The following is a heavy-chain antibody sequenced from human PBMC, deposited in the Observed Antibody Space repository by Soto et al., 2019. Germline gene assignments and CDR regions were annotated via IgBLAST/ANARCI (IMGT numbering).Heavy chain of an antibody. CDR2: ISAYNGNT. V-gene: IGHV1-18*04. D-gene: IGHD3-22*01. CDR3: ASDSAQPNTVTTDYYYYYGMDV. CDR1: GYTFTSYG. Sequence: QVQLVQSGSEVKKPGASVKVSCKASGYTFTSYGISWVRQAPGQGLEWMGWISAYNGNTNYAQKLQGRVTMTTDTSTSTAYMELRCLRSDYTAVYYCASDSAQPNTVTTDYYYYYGMDVWGQGTTVTVSS. J-gene: IGHJ6*02.